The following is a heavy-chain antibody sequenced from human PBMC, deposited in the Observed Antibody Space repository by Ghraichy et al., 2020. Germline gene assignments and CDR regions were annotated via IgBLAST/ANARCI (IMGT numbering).Heavy chain of an antibody. V-gene: IGHV3-23*01. Sequence: GGSLRLSCAASGFTFSTYAMRWVRQAPGKGLEWVSVISDSGGDTYYADCVKGRFTISRDNVKNTLYLQMNSLRVEDTAVYYCAKGGQWFGGSGVVDDYWGQGTLVTVSS. J-gene: IGHJ4*02. CDR1: GFTFSTYA. CDR2: ISDSGGDT. D-gene: IGHD3-10*01. CDR3: AKGGQWFGGSGVVDDY.